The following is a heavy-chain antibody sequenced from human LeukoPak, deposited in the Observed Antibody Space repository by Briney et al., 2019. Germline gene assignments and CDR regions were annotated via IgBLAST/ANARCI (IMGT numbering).Heavy chain of an antibody. D-gene: IGHD3-16*01. CDR3: ARFGGDWGY. CDR2: ISSDGSST. Sequence: PGGSLRLSCAASGFTFSSSWMHWVRQPPGKGLVWVSRISSDGSSTNYADSVKGRFTVSRDNAKNTLYLQMNSLRAEKRAMCYCARFGGDWGYWGKGTMVTVSS. CDR1: GFTFSSSW. J-gene: IGHJ4*02. V-gene: IGHV3-74*01.